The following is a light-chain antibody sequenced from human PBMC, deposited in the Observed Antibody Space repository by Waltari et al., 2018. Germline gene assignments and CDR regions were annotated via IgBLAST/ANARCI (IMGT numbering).Light chain of an antibody. Sequence: DIQVTQSPSTLSASVGDRVTITCRASQSLVFRLAWYQQKPGTAPRLLINKASYLESGVPARFSGSGSGTAFTLTISSLQADDFATYYCLQYNSYPWTFGQGTKVEIK. CDR1: QSLVFR. V-gene: IGKV1-5*03. J-gene: IGKJ1*01. CDR2: KAS. CDR3: LQYNSYPWT.